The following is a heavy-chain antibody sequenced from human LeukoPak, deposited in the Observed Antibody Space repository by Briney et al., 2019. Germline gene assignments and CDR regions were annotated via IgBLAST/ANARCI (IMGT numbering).Heavy chain of an antibody. CDR1: GGSLSGYY. Sequence: TSETLSLTCAVYGGSLSGYYWSWIRPPPRKGLEWIGEINHCGSTNYNPPLKSRVNISVDTSKHQLSLKLSSVTAADTAVYYCARNDYVWGSYRLNWFDPWGQGTLVTVSS. CDR2: INHCGST. V-gene: IGHV4-34*01. CDR3: ARNDYVWGSYRLNWFDP. J-gene: IGHJ5*02. D-gene: IGHD3-16*02.